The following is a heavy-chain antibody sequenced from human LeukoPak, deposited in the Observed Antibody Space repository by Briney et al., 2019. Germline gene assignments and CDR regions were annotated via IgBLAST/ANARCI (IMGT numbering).Heavy chain of an antibody. CDR2: INRSGST. D-gene: IGHD2-15*01. CDR1: GGXFSGYY. Sequence: SETLSLTCAVYGGXFSGYYCSWIRQPPGKGLEWIGEINRSGSTNYNPSLKSRVTISVDTSKNQFSLKLSSVTAADTAVYYCARGSSGGSCYRLWGQGTLVTVSS. J-gene: IGHJ4*02. CDR3: ARGSSGGSCYRL. V-gene: IGHV4-34*01.